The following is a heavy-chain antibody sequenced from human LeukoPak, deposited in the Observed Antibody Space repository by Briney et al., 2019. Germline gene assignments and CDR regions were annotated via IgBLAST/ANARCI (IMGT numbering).Heavy chain of an antibody. CDR3: ARGRTFTLEWSLDAFDI. Sequence: SETLSLTCAVYVGAFSGYYWGWIRQPPGKGLEWIGEIKHSGSTNYNPAFKSRVTTSVDTSNNQSSRKLSSVTAADTAVYYCARGRTFTLEWSLDAFDIWGQGTMVTVSS. J-gene: IGHJ3*02. D-gene: IGHD3-3*01. V-gene: IGHV4-34*01. CDR1: VGAFSGYY. CDR2: IKHSGST.